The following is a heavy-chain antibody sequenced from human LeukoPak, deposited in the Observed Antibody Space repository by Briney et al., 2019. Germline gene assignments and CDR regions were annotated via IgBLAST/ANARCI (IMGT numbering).Heavy chain of an antibody. CDR3: ARGGSYDILTGYYDLDY. Sequence: ASVKVSCKASGGTFSSYAISWVRQAPGQGLEWMGWISAYNGNTNYAQKLQGRVTMTTDTSTSTAYMELRSLRSDDTAVYYCARGGSYDILTGYYDLDYWGQGTLVTVSS. J-gene: IGHJ4*02. CDR2: ISAYNGNT. CDR1: GGTFSSYA. D-gene: IGHD3-9*01. V-gene: IGHV1-18*01.